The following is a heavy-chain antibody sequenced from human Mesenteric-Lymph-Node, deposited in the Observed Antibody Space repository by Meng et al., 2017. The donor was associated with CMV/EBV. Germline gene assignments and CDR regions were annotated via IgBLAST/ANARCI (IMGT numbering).Heavy chain of an antibody. Sequence: GESLKISCAASGFTVSSNYMNWVRQAPGKGLEWVSVIYSDGSGGTTYYADSVKGRFTISRDNSKNTLYLHMNSLRAEDTAVYYCARDSSVTAIGYWGQGTLVTV. CDR3: ARDSSVTAIGY. V-gene: IGHV3-53*01. D-gene: IGHD1-14*01. CDR2: IYSDGSGGTT. J-gene: IGHJ4*02. CDR1: GFTVSSNY.